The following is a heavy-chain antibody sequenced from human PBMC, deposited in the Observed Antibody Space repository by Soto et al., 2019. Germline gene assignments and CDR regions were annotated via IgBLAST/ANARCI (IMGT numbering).Heavy chain of an antibody. D-gene: IGHD5-18*01. J-gene: IGHJ4*02. Sequence: GGSLRLSCAASGFTFSSYAMSWVRQAPGKGLEWVSAISGSGGSTYYADSVKGRFTISRDNSKNTLYLQMNSLRAEDTAVYYLAKDFENVDTVMVFDYWGQGTLVTVSS. CDR3: AKDFENVDTVMVFDY. CDR2: ISGSGGST. V-gene: IGHV3-23*01. CDR1: GFTFSSYA.